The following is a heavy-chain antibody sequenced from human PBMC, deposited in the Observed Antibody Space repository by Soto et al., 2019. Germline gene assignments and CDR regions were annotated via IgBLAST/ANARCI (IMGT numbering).Heavy chain of an antibody. V-gene: IGHV1-69*01. J-gene: IGHJ5*02. CDR3: ARDVAGIVATISVGNWFDP. CDR1: GGTFSSYA. D-gene: IGHD5-12*01. Sequence: QVQLVQSGAEVKKPGSSVKVSCKASGGTFSSYAISWVRQAPGQGLEWMGGIIPIFGTANYAQKFQGRVTIPADESTSTAYMELSSLRSEDTAVYYCARDVAGIVATISVGNWFDPWGQGTLVTVSS. CDR2: IIPIFGTA.